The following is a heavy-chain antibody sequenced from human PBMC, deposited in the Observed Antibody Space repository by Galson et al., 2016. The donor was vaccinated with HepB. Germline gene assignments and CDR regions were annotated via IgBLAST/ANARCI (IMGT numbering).Heavy chain of an antibody. V-gene: IGHV3-21*04. CDR2: ISSSSYYI. D-gene: IGHD6-19*01. CDR3: AREVVNIAVPGNH. J-gene: IGHJ5*02. CDR1: GFTFSSYS. Sequence: SLRLSCAASGFTFSSYSMNWVRQAPGKGLEWVSSISSSSYYIYYADSVKGRFTISRDNAKNSLYLQMNNLRAEDTAVYYCAREVVNIAVPGNHWGQGTLVTVSS.